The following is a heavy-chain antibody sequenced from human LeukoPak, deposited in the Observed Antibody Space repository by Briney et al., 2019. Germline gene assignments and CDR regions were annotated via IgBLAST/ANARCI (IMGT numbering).Heavy chain of an antibody. CDR3: AKDPNGDYIGTFDI. V-gene: IGHV3-23*01. CDR1: KFNFNSYG. CDR2: ISGSGGST. J-gene: IGHJ3*02. Sequence: PGGSLRISCTTSKFNFNSYGMTWVCQAPGKGPEWVSSISGSGGSTQYAASVQGRFTISRDNSKNTLYLQMNSLRAEDTAVYYCAKDPNGDYIGTFDIWGQGTMVTVSS. D-gene: IGHD4-17*01.